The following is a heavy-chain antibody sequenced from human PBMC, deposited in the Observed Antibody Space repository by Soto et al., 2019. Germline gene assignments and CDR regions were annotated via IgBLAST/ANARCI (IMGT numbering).Heavy chain of an antibody. Sequence: QLQLQESGPGLVKPSETLSLTCTVSGGSISSSSYYWGWIRQPPGKGLEWIGSIYYSGSTYYNPSLQSRVTISVDTSKNQFSLKLSSVPAADTAVYYCARRYSSGWGGHHGFPFGYWGQGTLVTVSS. CDR3: ARRYSSGWGGHHGFPFGY. CDR1: GGSISSSSYY. D-gene: IGHD6-19*01. V-gene: IGHV4-39*01. J-gene: IGHJ4*02. CDR2: IYYSGST.